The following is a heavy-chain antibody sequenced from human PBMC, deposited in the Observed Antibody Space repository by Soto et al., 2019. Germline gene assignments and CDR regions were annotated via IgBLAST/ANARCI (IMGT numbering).Heavy chain of an antibody. Sequence: QVQLVESGGGVVQPGRSLRLSCAASGFTFSSYGMHWVRQAPGKGLEWVAVISYDGSNKYYADSVKGRFTISRDNSKNTLYLQMNSLRAEDTAVYYCAKGVRVHCSGGSCIDEFDYWGQGTLVTVSS. J-gene: IGHJ4*02. CDR2: ISYDGSNK. CDR1: GFTFSSYG. V-gene: IGHV3-30*18. D-gene: IGHD2-15*01. CDR3: AKGVRVHCSGGSCIDEFDY.